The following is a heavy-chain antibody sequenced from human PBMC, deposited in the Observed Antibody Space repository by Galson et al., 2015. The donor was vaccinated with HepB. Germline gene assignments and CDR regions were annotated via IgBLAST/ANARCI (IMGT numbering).Heavy chain of an antibody. CDR3: ARSPNWFDAFDI. CDR2: ISWNSGSI. J-gene: IGHJ3*02. V-gene: IGHV3-9*01. Sequence: SLRLSCAASGFTFDDYAMHWVRQAPGKGLEWVSGISWNSGSIGYADSVKGRFTFSRDNAKNSLYLQMNSLRAEDTAVYYCARSPNWFDAFDIWGQGTMVAVSS. D-gene: IGHD7-27*01. CDR1: GFTFDDYA.